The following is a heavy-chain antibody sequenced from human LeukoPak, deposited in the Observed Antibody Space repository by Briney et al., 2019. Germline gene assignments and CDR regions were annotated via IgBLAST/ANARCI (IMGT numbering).Heavy chain of an antibody. D-gene: IGHD2-2*01. CDR1: GFTFSSYA. CDR2: ISGSGGST. J-gene: IGHJ4*02. CDR3: APLGYCSDTSCSDTDY. V-gene: IGHV3-23*01. Sequence: PGGSLRPSCAASGFTFSSYAMSWVRQAPGKGLEWVSAISGSGGSTYYADSVKGRFTISRDNSKNTLYLQMNSLRAEDTAVYYCAPLGYCSDTSCSDTDYWGQGTLVTVSS.